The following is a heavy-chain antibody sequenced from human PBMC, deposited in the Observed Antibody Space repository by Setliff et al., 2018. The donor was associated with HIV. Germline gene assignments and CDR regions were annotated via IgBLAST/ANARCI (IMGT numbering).Heavy chain of an antibody. V-gene: IGHV3-33*06. CDR2: IWYDGSNK. Sequence: GSLRLSCAASGFTFSSYGMHWVRQAPGKGLEWVAVIWYDGSNKYYADSVKGRFTISRDNSKNTLYLQMNSLRAEDTAVYYCAKPYRGSVVRDQGYMDVWGKGTTVTVSS. CDR3: AKPYRGSVVRDQGYMDV. D-gene: IGHD3-10*01. CDR1: GFTFSSYG. J-gene: IGHJ6*03.